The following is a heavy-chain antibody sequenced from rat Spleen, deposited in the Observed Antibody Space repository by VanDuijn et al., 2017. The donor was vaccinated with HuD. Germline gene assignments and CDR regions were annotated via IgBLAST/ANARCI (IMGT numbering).Heavy chain of an antibody. Sequence: EVQLVESDGGLVQPGRSLKLSCAASGFTFSDHYMAWVRQAPTKGLEWVAYISYDGSSTYYRDSVKGRFTISRDNAKSTLYLQMNSLRSEDTASYYCARRHTTGTHWFAYWGQGTLVTVSS. CDR3: ARRHTTGTHWFAY. J-gene: IGHJ3*01. D-gene: IGHD1-7*01. CDR2: ISYDGSST. CDR1: GFTFSDHY. V-gene: IGHV5-22*01.